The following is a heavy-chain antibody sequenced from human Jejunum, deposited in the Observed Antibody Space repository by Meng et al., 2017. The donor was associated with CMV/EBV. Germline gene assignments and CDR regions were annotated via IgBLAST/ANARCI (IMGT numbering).Heavy chain of an antibody. D-gene: IGHD3-10*01. CDR3: ARDAMVRGVFQYYFDY. CDR2: ISSGGGGTI. V-gene: IGHV3-48*03. J-gene: IGHJ4*02. CDR1: TFGSFE. Sequence: TFGSFEMNWVRQPPGKGLRWVSHISSGGGGTIYYTDSVKGRFTISRDNAKNSLYLQMNSLRVEDTAVYYCARDAMVRGVFQYYFDYWGQGTLVTVSS.